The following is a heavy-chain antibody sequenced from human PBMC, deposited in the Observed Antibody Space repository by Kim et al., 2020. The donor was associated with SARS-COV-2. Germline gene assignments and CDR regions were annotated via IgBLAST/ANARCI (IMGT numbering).Heavy chain of an antibody. J-gene: IGHJ1*01. D-gene: IGHD3-22*01. V-gene: IGHV4-4*02. CDR1: GGSISSSNW. CDR2: IYHSGST. CDR3: AREKNYYDSSGQGDFQH. Sequence: SETLSLTCAVSGGSISSSNWWSWVRQPPGKGLEWIGEIYHSGSTNYNPSLKSRVTISVDKSKNQFSLKLSSVTAADTAVYYCAREKNYYDSSGQGDFQHWGQGTLVTVSS.